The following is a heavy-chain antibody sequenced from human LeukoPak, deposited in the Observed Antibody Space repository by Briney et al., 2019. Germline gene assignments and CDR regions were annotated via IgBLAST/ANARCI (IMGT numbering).Heavy chain of an antibody. D-gene: IGHD1-26*01. CDR3: ARDRPYSGSYNHYYYYMDV. CDR1: GFTFDDYG. Sequence: PGGSLRLSCAASGFTFDDYGMSWVRQAPGKGLEWVSGINWNGGSTGYADSVKGRFTISRDNAKNSLYLQMNSLRAEDTALYYCARDRPYSGSYNHYYYYMDVWGKGTTVTVSS. V-gene: IGHV3-20*04. J-gene: IGHJ6*03. CDR2: INWNGGST.